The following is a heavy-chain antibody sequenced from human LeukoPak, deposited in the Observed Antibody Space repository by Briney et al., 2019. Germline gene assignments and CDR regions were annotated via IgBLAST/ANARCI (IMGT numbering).Heavy chain of an antibody. CDR1: GFSLSSYW. Sequence: GGSLRLSCAASGFSLSSYWMSWVRQAPGKGLEWVANIKQDGSEKYYVDSVKGRFTIARDNAKKSLYLQMNSLRAEDTAVYHCARLRYDDFWSGSWKYYYYMDVWGQGTLVTVSS. CDR2: IKQDGSEK. D-gene: IGHD3-3*01. CDR3: ARLRYDDFWSGSWKYYYYMDV. V-gene: IGHV3-7*01. J-gene: IGHJ6*03.